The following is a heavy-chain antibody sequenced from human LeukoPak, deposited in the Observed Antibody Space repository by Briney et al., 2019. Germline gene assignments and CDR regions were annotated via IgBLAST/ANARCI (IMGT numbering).Heavy chain of an antibody. J-gene: IGHJ6*03. V-gene: IGHV3-66*02. CDR3: ACDTSYGSYYYYYMGV. Sequence: GGSLRLSCAASGFTVSGNDLSWVRQAPGKGLEWVSVIYSGGSTYYADSVKGRFTISRDNSKSTLYLQMNSLRPEDTAVYYCACDTSYGSYYYYYMGVWGKGTTVTVSS. CDR1: GFTVSGND. D-gene: IGHD5-18*01. CDR2: IYSGGST.